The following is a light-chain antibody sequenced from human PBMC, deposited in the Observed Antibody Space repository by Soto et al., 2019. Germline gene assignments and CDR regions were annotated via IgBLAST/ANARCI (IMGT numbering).Light chain of an antibody. Sequence: DIQMTQSPSSVSASVGDRVTITCRASQGISSWLAWFQQQPGKAPKLLIYKASNLQTGVPSRFSGSGSGTDFTLTISSLQPEDFGTYYCQQSYTTPWTFGLGTKVEIK. CDR1: QGISSW. J-gene: IGKJ1*01. V-gene: IGKV1-12*01. CDR3: QQSYTTPWT. CDR2: KAS.